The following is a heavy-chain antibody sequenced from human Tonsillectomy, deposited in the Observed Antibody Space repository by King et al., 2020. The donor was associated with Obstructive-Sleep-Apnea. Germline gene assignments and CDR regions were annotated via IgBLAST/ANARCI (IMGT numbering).Heavy chain of an antibody. CDR2: IRYDGGNK. D-gene: IGHD3-3*01. V-gene: IGHV3-30*02. CDR3: ATLPNDDFWSGYSSGGRVDYGMDV. Sequence: VQLVESGGGVVQPGRSLRLSCAASGFAFSSYGMHWVRQAPGKGLEWVAFIRYDGGNKYYADSVKGRFTISRDNSNNTLYLQMNSLRAEDTDVYYCATLPNDDFWSGYSSGGRVDYGMDVWGQGTTVTVSS. CDR1: GFAFSSYG. J-gene: IGHJ6*02.